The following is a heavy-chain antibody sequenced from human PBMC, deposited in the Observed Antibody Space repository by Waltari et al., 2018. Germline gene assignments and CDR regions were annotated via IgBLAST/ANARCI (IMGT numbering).Heavy chain of an antibody. CDR2: ISGYNGDT. D-gene: IGHD3-22*01. V-gene: IGHV1-18*01. Sequence: QVQLVQSGAEVKKPGASVKVSCKASGSTFNPYGVAWVRQAPGKGLEWMGWISGYNGDTKFAQKFQDRLTMTTDTSTDTAYMELRSLRSDDTAVYYCARLYDNSYYNYASDYWGQGTLVTVSS. J-gene: IGHJ4*02. CDR1: GSTFNPYG. CDR3: ARLYDNSYYNYASDY.